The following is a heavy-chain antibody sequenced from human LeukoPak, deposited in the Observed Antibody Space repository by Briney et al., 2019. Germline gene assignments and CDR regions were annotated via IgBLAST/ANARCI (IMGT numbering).Heavy chain of an antibody. Sequence: GSLRLSCAASGFTFNNYFMSWVRQPPGKGLEWIATVYYTGSAYYNPSLKSRVTISVDTSKSQFSLKLSSVTTADTALYYCARYASGSYYWFDPWGQGTLVTVSS. CDR3: ARYASGSYYWFDP. D-gene: IGHD3-10*01. J-gene: IGHJ5*02. CDR2: VYYTGSA. V-gene: IGHV4-39*01. CDR1: GFTFNNYF.